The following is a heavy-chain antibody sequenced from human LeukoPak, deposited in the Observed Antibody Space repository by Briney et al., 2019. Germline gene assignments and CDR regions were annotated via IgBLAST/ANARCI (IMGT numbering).Heavy chain of an antibody. CDR2: ISPYNGNT. V-gene: IGHV1-18*01. D-gene: IGHD3-10*01. Sequence: GASVKVSCKASSYTFTTNGISWVRQAPGQGLEWMGWISPYNGNTNYAEKVQGRITMTTDTYTRTVFMELGSLTSDDTAVYYCARELSYYGSGNYYQGRGYYFDYWGQGTLLTVSS. CDR3: ARELSYYGSGNYYQGRGYYFDY. CDR1: SYTFTTNG. J-gene: IGHJ4*02.